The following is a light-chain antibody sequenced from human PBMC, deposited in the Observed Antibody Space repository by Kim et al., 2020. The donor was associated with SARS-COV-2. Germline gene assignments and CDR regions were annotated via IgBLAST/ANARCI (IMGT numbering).Light chain of an antibody. CDR2: DVS. Sequence: QSITLACTVTTSAVGGYNYVSWYHQHPGKAPTLMIYDVSNRPSGVSNHFSGSKSGNTASLTISGLQAEDEADYYCSSYTSSSSSYVFGTGTKVTVL. J-gene: IGLJ1*01. V-gene: IGLV2-14*03. CDR1: TSAVGGYNY. CDR3: SSYTSSSSSYV.